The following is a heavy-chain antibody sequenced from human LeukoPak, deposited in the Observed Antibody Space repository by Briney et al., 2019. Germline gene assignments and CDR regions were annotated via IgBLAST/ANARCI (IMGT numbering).Heavy chain of an antibody. J-gene: IGHJ4*02. V-gene: IGHV4-39*01. D-gene: IGHD6-19*01. CDR3: ARLTPVAGFIDY. Sequence: PSEALSLTCTVSGGSISSYYWGCIRQPPGKGLEWIGSIYYSGTTYYNPSLKSRVTISVDTSKNQFSLKLSSVTAADTAVYYCARLTPVAGFIDYWGQGTLVTVSS. CDR2: IYYSGTT. CDR1: GGSISSYY.